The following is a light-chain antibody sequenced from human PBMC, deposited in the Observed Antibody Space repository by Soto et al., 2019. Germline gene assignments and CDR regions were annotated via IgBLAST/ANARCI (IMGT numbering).Light chain of an antibody. CDR2: DAS. CDR1: QSVSSY. J-gene: IGKJ5*01. CDR3: QQRSNWPPT. Sequence: EIVLTQSPATLSLSPGERATLSCRASQSVSSYLAWYQQKPGQGPRLLIYDASNRATGIPARFSGSGSGTDFTLTISSLEPEDFAVYYCQQRSNWPPTFGQGTRLEI. V-gene: IGKV3-11*01.